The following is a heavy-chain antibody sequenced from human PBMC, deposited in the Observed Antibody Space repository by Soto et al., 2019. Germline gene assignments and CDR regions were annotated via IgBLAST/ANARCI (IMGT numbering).Heavy chain of an antibody. V-gene: IGHV5-51*01. D-gene: IGHD3-3*01. CDR2: IYPSDSDT. Sequence: GESLKISCKGSGYNFAGYWIAWVRQMPGKGLELMGIIYPSDSDTRYRPSFQGQVTISADKSISSAYLQWSSLRASDTAMYYCARGGVSTRTFDYWGQGTPVMSPQ. J-gene: IGHJ4*02. CDR1: GYNFAGYW. CDR3: ARGGVSTRTFDY.